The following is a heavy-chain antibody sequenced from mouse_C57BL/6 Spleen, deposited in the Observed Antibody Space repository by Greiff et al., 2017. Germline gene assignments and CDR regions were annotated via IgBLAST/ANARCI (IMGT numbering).Heavy chain of an antibody. D-gene: IGHD2-2*01. CDR1: GYAFTNYL. J-gene: IGHJ3*01. Sequence: QVHVKQSGAELVRPGTSVKVSCKASGYAFTNYLIEWVKQRPGQGLEWIGVINPGSGGTNYNEKFKGKATLTADKSSSTASMQLSSLTSEDSAVYFCARGYLGRFAYWGQGTLVTVSA. CDR2: INPGSGGT. V-gene: IGHV1-54*01. CDR3: ARGYLGRFAY.